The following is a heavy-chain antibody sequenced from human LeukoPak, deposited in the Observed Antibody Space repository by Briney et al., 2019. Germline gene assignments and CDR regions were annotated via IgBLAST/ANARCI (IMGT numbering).Heavy chain of an antibody. CDR1: GYTFTGYY. D-gene: IGHD3-16*01. Sequence: GASVKVSCKASGYTFTGYYIHWVRQAPGQGLEWMGWINFISGGTNYAQKFQGRVTMTRDTSISTAYMELTWLRSDDTAVYYCARDGAVSVFDIWGQGTMVTVSS. J-gene: IGHJ3*02. CDR2: INFISGGT. CDR3: ARDGAVSVFDI. V-gene: IGHV1-2*02.